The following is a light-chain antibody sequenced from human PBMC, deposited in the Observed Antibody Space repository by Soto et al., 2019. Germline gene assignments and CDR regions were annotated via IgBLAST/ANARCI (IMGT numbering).Light chain of an antibody. CDR3: QQRSNWPPYT. V-gene: IGKV3-11*01. Sequence: ESVVTQSPATLSLSPGERATLSCRASQSVSSYLAWYQQKTGQAPRLLIYDASNRATGIPARFSGSGSGTDFTLTISSLEPEDFAVYYCQQRSNWPPYTFGPGTKLEIK. CDR2: DAS. CDR1: QSVSSY. J-gene: IGKJ2*01.